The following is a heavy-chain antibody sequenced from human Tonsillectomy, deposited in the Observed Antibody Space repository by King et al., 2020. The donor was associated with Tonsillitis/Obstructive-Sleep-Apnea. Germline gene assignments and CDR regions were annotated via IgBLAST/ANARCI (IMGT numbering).Heavy chain of an antibody. CDR1: GYTFTTYG. J-gene: IGHJ2*01. CDR2: IRAYNGNT. D-gene: IGHD2-15*01. Sequence: VQLVESGGEVKKPGASVKVSCKASGYTFTTYGISWVRQAPGQGLEWMGWIRAYNGNTDYAQKFQGRVTLTTDTSTSPAYMELRSLTSDDTAVYFCARDGYCSGGSCYSYWYFDLWGRGTLVTVSS. V-gene: IGHV1-18*01. CDR3: ARDGYCSGGSCYSYWYFDL.